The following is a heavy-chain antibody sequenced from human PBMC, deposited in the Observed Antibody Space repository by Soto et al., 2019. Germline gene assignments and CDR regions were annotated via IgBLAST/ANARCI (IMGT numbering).Heavy chain of an antibody. J-gene: IGHJ3*02. CDR2: ITKTGRST. CDR3: TNDAEAYDFAFDK. CDR1: GFSFSNYG. V-gene: IGHV3-23*01. Sequence: GGSLRLSCAPSGFSFSNYGMNGVRQAPGKGLEWVSGITKTGRSTFIADSVRGRSTISRDNLKNIMYLQMNSLRVDDTALYYCTNDAEAYDFAFDKWGQGTMVTVSS. D-gene: IGHD3-3*01.